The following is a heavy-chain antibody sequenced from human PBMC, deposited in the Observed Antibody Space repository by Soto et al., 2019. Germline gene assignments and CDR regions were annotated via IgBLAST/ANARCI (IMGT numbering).Heavy chain of an antibody. J-gene: IGHJ4*02. CDR1: GGSINRGGYY. Sequence: QVQLQESGPGLGKPSQTLSLTCTVSGGSINRGGYYWPWIRQHPGKGLEWIGSVYYSGSTNYNPSLKSRVTISVDTSKHQFSLKLSSVSAADTAVYYCARGAGGNFYFDYWGQGTLVTVSS. V-gene: IGHV4-31*03. CDR2: VYYSGST. CDR3: ARGAGGNFYFDY. D-gene: IGHD2-21*02.